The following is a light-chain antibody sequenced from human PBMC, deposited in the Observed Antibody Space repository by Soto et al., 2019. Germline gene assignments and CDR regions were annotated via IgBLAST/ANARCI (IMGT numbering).Light chain of an antibody. V-gene: IGKV3-20*01. CDR2: GAS. CDR3: QQYSSLWT. J-gene: IGKJ1*01. CDR1: QSVNNNY. Sequence: IGLPQPPGPLFFSSGEKATPPCRTSQSVNNNYLAWYQQKPGQAPRLLIYGASSRGTGIPDRFSGSGSGTDFTLSISRLEPEVFAVYYCQQYSSLWTFGQGTKVDIK.